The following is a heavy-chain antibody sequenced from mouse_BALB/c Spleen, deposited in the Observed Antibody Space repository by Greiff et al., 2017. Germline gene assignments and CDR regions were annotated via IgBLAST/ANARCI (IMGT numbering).Heavy chain of an antibody. CDR1: GYSITSDYA. CDR2: ISYSGST. D-gene: IGHD3-3*01. J-gene: IGHJ4*01. V-gene: IGHV3-2*02. Sequence: VQLKQSGPGLVKPSQSLSLTCTVTGYSITSDYAWNWIRQFPGNKLEWMGYISYSGSTSYNPSLKSRISITRDTSKNQFFLQLNSVTTEDTATYYCARAPVGDYAMDYWGQGTSVTVSS. CDR3: ARAPVGDYAMDY.